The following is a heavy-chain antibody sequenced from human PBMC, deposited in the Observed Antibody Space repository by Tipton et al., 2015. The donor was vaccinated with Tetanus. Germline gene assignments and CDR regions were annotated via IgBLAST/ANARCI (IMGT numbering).Heavy chain of an antibody. Sequence: TLSLTCTVSGASISSGANYWSWIRQHPGKGLDWIGYIYYIGTTSYNPSLKSRVTMSVDTSKNQFSLTLSSVTAADTAVYYCARVAGGGNWFDPWGQGTLVTVSS. J-gene: IGHJ5*02. D-gene: IGHD6-25*01. CDR2: IYYIGTT. CDR3: ARVAGGGNWFDP. V-gene: IGHV4-31*03. CDR1: GASISSGANY.